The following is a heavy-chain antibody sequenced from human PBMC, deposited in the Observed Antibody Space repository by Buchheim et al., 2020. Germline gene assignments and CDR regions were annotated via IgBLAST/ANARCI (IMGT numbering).Heavy chain of an antibody. J-gene: IGHJ5*02. D-gene: IGHD6-13*01. V-gene: IGHV4-4*02. CDR1: GGSISSSNW. Sequence: QVQLQESGPGLVKPSGTLSLTCAVSGGSISSSNWWSWVRQPPGKGLEWIGEIYHSGSTNYNPPLKSRVTISVEKSKNQFSPKLSSVTAADTAVYYCASGPPPSSSWSSSWFDPWGQGTL. CDR3: ASGPPPSSSWSSSWFDP. CDR2: IYHSGST.